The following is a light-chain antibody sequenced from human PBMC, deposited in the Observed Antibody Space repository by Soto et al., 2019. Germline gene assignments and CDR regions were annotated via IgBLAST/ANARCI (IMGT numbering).Light chain of an antibody. Sequence: EIVMTQSPATLSVSPGERATLXXRAXXXXXXXXXXXXXXXXXXXXXLIYGASTRATGIPARFSGSGSGTEFTLTISSLQSEDFAVYYCQQYNNWPRTFGQGTKV. CDR2: GAS. J-gene: IGKJ1*01. CDR1: XXXXXX. CDR3: QQYNNWPRT. V-gene: IGKV3-15*01.